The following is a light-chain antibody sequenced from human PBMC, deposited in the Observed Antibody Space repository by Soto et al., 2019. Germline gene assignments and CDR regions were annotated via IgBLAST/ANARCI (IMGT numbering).Light chain of an antibody. J-gene: IGKJ2*01. V-gene: IGKV1-5*01. CDR3: QQYNSYSSYT. Sequence: DIQMTQSPSTLSASVGDRVTITCRASQSISSWLAWYQQKPGKAPKLLIYDASSLESGVPSRFSGSGSGTEFTLPISSLPPDDFATYYCQQYNSYSSYTFGQGTKLEIK. CDR2: DAS. CDR1: QSISSW.